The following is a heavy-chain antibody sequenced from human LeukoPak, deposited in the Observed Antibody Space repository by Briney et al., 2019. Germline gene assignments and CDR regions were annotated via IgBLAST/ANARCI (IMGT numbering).Heavy chain of an antibody. CDR2: IWYDGSTK. J-gene: IGHJ4*02. Sequence: TGGSLRLSCAASGFTFSGYTLNWVRQAPGKGLEWVAVIWYDGSTKYYADSVKGRFTISRDNSKNTLYLQMDSLRAEDTAVYYCARGEYYYDSSGYPYYWGRGTLVTVSS. D-gene: IGHD3-22*01. CDR3: ARGEYYYDSSGYPYY. CDR1: GFTFSGYT. V-gene: IGHV3-33*08.